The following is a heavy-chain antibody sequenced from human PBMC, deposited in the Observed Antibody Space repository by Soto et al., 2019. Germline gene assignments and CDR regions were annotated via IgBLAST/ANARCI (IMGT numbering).Heavy chain of an antibody. CDR1: GFTFSSYA. CDR2: ISGSGGST. V-gene: IGHV3-23*01. J-gene: IGHJ3*02. CDR3: AKDGTRYYDFWSGSDAFDI. Sequence: GGSLRLFCAASGFTFSSYAMSWVRQAQGKGLVWVSAISGSGGSTYYADSVKGRFTISRDNSKNTLYLQMNSLRAEDTAVYYCAKDGTRYYDFWSGSDAFDIWGQGTMVTVSS. D-gene: IGHD3-3*01.